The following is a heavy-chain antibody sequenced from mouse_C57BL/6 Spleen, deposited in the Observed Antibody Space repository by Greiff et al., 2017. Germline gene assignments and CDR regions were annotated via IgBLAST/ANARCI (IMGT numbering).Heavy chain of an antibody. Sequence: QVQLQQPGAELVKPGASVKMSCKASGYTFTSYWITWVKQRPGQGLEWIGDIYPGSGSTNYNEKFKSKATLTVDTSSSTAYMQLSSLTSEDSAVYYCATLHYGNYEDYAMDYWGQGTSVTVSS. J-gene: IGHJ4*01. CDR2: IYPGSGST. V-gene: IGHV1-55*01. D-gene: IGHD2-1*01. CDR3: ATLHYGNYEDYAMDY. CDR1: GYTFTSYW.